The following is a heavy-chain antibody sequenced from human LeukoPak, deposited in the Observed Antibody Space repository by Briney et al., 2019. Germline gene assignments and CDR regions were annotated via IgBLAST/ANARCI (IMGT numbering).Heavy chain of an antibody. CDR2: FDPEDGET. CDR3: ARDGSVENLEWPDFDY. D-gene: IGHD3-3*01. V-gene: IGHV1-24*01. CDR1: GYTLTELS. J-gene: IGHJ4*02. Sequence: ASVKVSCKVSGYTLTELSMHWVRQAPGKGLEWMGGFDPEDGETIYAQKFQGRVTMTRDTSTSTVYMELSSLRSEDTAVYYCARDGSVENLEWPDFDYWGQGTLVTVSS.